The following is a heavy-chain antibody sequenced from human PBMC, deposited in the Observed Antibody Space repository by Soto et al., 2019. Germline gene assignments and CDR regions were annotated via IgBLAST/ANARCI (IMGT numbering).Heavy chain of an antibody. CDR2: IYYTGNT. CDR1: CGSVSSRSYY. CDR3: TRRPRGNVFDV. V-gene: IGHV4-39*01. J-gene: IGHJ3*01. Sequence: SETLSLTCTVSCGSVSSRSYYSGWIRQPPGKGLEWIASIYYTGNTYYNPSLKSRVTISVDTSKNQFSLNLSSVTAADTAVYYCTRRPRGNVFDVWGQETMVTVSS.